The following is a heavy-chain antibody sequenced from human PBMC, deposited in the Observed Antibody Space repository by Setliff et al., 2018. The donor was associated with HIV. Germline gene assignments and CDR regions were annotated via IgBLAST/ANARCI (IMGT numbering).Heavy chain of an antibody. CDR3: ARNPCSGGSCPDAFDI. CDR2: IYYSGST. J-gene: IGHJ3*02. Sequence: SETLSLTCTVSGGSISSSNCYWGWIRQPPGKGLEWIGSIYYSGSTLYNPSLKSRVTISVDTSKNQFSLKLSSVTAADTAVYYCARNPCSGGSCPDAFDIWGQGTMVTVSS. CDR1: GGSISSSNCY. D-gene: IGHD2-15*01. V-gene: IGHV4-39*07.